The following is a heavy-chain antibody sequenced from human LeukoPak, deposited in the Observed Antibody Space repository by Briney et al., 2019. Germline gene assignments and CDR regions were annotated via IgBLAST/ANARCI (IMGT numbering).Heavy chain of an antibody. Sequence: SETLSLTCTVSGGSISSGDFYWSWIRQHPGKGLEWIGYIYYSGTTYYSPSLKSRVTISVDTSKNQFSLKLSSVTAADTAVYYCARGPHYYYGMDVWGQGTTVTVSS. CDR2: IYYSGTT. J-gene: IGHJ6*02. CDR1: GGSISSGDFY. V-gene: IGHV4-31*03. CDR3: ARGPHYYYGMDV.